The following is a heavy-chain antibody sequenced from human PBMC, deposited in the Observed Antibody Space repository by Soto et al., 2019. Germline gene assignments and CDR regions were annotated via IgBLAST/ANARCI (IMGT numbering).Heavy chain of an antibody. J-gene: IGHJ4*02. CDR2: IRSRADGETT. Sequence: EVQLVESGGGLVEPGGSLRLSCAASGFTFNNAWMSWVRQAPGKGLEWVGRIRSRADGETTDYAVPVKGRFTISRDDSKNTLSLQMNSLKTEDTAVYYCTTGTAVAKYYFDFWRQGTLVTVSS. CDR1: GFTFNNAW. V-gene: IGHV3-15*01. D-gene: IGHD5-18*01. CDR3: TTGTAVAKYYFDF.